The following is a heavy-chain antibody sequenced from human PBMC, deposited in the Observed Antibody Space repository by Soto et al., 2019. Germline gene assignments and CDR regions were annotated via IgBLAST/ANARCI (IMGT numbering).Heavy chain of an antibody. Sequence: QVQLVQSGAEVKKPGASVKVSCKASGYTFTSYGISWVRQAPGQGLEWMGWISAYNGNTKYAQKFPGRVTMTTDTATATAYMEVRSLRPDDAAGYYCATDAAAGLNAYWGQGTLVTVSS. CDR1: GYTFTSYG. J-gene: IGHJ4*02. CDR3: ATDAAAGLNAY. D-gene: IGHD6-13*01. CDR2: ISAYNGNT. V-gene: IGHV1-18*01.